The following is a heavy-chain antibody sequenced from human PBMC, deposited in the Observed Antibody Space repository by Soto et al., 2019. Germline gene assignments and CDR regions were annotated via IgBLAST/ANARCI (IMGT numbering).Heavy chain of an antibody. V-gene: IGHV3-9*01. CDR1: GFTFDDYA. CDR2: ISWNSGII. Sequence: EVQLVESGGGLVQPGRSLRLSCAASGFTFDDYAMHWVRQAPGKGLEWVSGISWNSGIIDYADSVKGRFTISRDNAKNSLYLKMSSLRAEGPALYYCAKGYSYGGLRPLGYWGQGTLVTVSS. D-gene: IGHD5-18*01. J-gene: IGHJ4*02. CDR3: AKGYSYGGLRPLGY.